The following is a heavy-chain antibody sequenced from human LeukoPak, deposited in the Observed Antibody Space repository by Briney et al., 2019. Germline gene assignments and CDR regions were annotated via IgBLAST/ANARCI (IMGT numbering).Heavy chain of an antibody. CDR2: IWYDGSNK. Sequence: SCKASGYTFTSYGMHWVRQAPGKGLEWVAVIWYDGSNKYYAGSVKGRFTISRDNSKNTLYLQMNSLRAEDTAVYYCARNSDYDSSGYVGYWGQGTLVTVSS. J-gene: IGHJ4*02. V-gene: IGHV3-33*01. CDR3: ARNSDYDSSGYVGY. CDR1: GYTFTSYG. D-gene: IGHD3-22*01.